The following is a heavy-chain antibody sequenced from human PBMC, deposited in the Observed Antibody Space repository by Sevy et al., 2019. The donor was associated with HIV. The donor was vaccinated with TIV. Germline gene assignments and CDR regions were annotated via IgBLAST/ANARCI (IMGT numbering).Heavy chain of an antibody. D-gene: IGHD3-9*01. J-gene: IGHJ6*02. CDR1: GFTFSSYG. Sequence: GGSLRLSCTASGFTFSSYGMHWVRQAPGKGLEWVAVIWYDGSNKYYADSVKGRFTISRDNSKNTLYLQMNSLRAEDTAVYYCARGEVDWYYSPLSYGMDVWGQGTTVTVSS. V-gene: IGHV3-33*01. CDR3: ARGEVDWYYSPLSYGMDV. CDR2: IWYDGSNK.